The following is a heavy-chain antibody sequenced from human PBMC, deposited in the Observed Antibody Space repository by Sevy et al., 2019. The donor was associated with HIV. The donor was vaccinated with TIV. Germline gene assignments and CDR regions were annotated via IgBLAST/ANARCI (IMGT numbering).Heavy chain of an antibody. CDR2: IYTSGSS. V-gene: IGHV4-4*07. CDR1: GGSISSYY. J-gene: IGHJ5*02. D-gene: IGHD3-10*01. Sequence: SETLSLTCTVSGGSISSYYWSWIRQPAGKGLEWIGRIYTSGSSNYNLSLKSRVTMSVDTSKNQFSLKLSSVTAADTAVYYCARDYNYYGSGSYLIGEYNWFDPWGQGTLVTVSS. CDR3: ARDYNYYGSGSYLIGEYNWFDP.